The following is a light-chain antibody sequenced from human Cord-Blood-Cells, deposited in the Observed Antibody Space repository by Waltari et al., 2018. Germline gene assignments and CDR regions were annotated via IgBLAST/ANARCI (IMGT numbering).Light chain of an antibody. V-gene: IGLV2-11*01. CDR1: SSDVGGYNY. CDR3: CSYAGSYTLI. Sequence: QSALTQPRSVSGSPGQSVTISCTGTSSDVGGYNYVSWYQQHPGKAPKPMIYDVSNRPSGGPDRFSGSKSGNTASLTISGLQAEDEADYYCCSYAGSYTLIFGTGTKVTVL. J-gene: IGLJ1*01. CDR2: DVS.